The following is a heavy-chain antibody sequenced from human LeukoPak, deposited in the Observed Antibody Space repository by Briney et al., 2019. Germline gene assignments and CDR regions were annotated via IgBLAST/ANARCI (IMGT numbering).Heavy chain of an antibody. CDR2: IRSEAYGGTT. CDR1: GFTFGDYA. CDR3: TRVSGYCSGGSCYSVDY. D-gene: IGHD2-15*01. Sequence: GGSLRLSCTASGFTFGDYAMSWVRQAPGKGLEWVGFIRSEAYGGTTEYAASVKGRFTISRDDSKSIAYLQMNSLKTEDTAVYYCTRVSGYCSGGSCYSVDYWGQGTLVTVSS. J-gene: IGHJ4*02. V-gene: IGHV3-49*04.